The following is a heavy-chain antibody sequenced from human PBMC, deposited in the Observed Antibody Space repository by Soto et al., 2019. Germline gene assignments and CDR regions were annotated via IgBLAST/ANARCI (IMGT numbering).Heavy chain of an antibody. CDR3: SRIAVSGPRTGFDY. V-gene: IGHV4-39*01. CDR2: VSHIGST. D-gene: IGHD6-19*01. CDR1: GGSISNSSYL. Sequence: SETLSLTCSVSGGSISNSSYLWGWVRQPPGKGLQWIGSVSHIGSTNYDPSLKSRLTISVGTSKTQSSLRLDSVTAADTAVYYCSRIAVSGPRTGFDYWGQGILVTVSS. J-gene: IGHJ4*02.